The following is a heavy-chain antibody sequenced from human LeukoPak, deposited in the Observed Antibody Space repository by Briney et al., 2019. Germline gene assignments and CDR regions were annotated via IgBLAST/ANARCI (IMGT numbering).Heavy chain of an antibody. Sequence: PSETLSLTCTVSGGSISSYYWSWIRQPPGKGLEWIGYIYYSGSTNYNPSLKSRVTISVDTSKNQFSLKLSSVTAADTAVYYCARFYGSGSYSRYYYYYGMDVWGQGTTVTVSS. CDR2: IYYSGST. J-gene: IGHJ6*02. D-gene: IGHD3-10*01. CDR1: GGSISSYY. CDR3: ARFYGSGSYSRYYYYYGMDV. V-gene: IGHV4-59*08.